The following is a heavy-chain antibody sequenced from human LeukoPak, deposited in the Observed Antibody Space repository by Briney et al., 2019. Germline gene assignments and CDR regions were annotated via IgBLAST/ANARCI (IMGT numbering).Heavy chain of an antibody. V-gene: IGHV2-5*08. CDR2: IYWDDDK. J-gene: IGHJ4*02. Sequence: TLSLTCTVSGGSISSYYWSWIRQPPGKSLEWLVLIYWDDDKRYSPSLKSRLTITKDTSKNQVVLTMTNMDPVDTATYYCAHSRKYYDILTGYYVLGYFDYWGQGTLVTVSS. CDR3: AHSRKYYDILTGYYVLGYFDY. CDR1: GGSISSYYW. D-gene: IGHD3-9*01.